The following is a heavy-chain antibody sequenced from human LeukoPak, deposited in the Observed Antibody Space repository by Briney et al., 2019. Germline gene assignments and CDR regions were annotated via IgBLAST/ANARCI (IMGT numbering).Heavy chain of an antibody. V-gene: IGHV3-53*01. J-gene: IGHJ4*02. CDR2: IYSGGST. D-gene: IGHD2-15*01. Sequence: GGSLRLSCAASGFTVSSNYMSWARQSPGKRLEWVSVIYSGGSTYYADSVKGRFTISRDNSRNTLYLQMNSLRAEDTVFYHAEDGIRYCSGGSCIDYWGQGTLVTVSS. CDR3: EDGIRYCSGGSCIDY. CDR1: GFTVSSNY.